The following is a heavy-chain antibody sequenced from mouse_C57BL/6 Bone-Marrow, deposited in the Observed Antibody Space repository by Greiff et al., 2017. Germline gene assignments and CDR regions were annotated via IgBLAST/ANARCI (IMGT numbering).Heavy chain of an antibody. CDR2: IHPNSGST. J-gene: IGHJ2*01. D-gene: IGHD2-5*01. Sequence: VQLQQPGAELVKPGASVKLSCKASGYTFTSYWMHWVKQRPGQGLEWIGMIHPNSGSTNYNEKFKSKATLTVDKSSSTAYMQLSSLTSEDSAVYYCARYYSNPYYCDYWGQGTTLTVSS. CDR3: ARYYSNPYYCDY. CDR1: GYTFTSYW. V-gene: IGHV1-64*01.